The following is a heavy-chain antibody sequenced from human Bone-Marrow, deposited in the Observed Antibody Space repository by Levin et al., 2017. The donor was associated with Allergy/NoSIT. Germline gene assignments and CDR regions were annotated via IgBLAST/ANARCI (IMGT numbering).Heavy chain of an antibody. D-gene: IGHD4-17*01. J-gene: IGHJ3*01. CDR3: ARESTGDHYGNVFDV. CDR2: INIGNGNT. CDR1: GSSFTTHS. Sequence: GGSLRLSCKASGSSFTTHSIHWVRQAPGQRLEWMGWINIGNGNTEYSHKFRGRVTIARDTSGNTSYMDLKSLRSEDTAMYFCARESTGDHYGNVFDVWGQGTMVTVSS. V-gene: IGHV1-3*04.